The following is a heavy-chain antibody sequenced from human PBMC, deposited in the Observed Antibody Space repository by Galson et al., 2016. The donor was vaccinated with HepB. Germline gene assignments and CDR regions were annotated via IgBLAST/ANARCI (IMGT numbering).Heavy chain of an antibody. D-gene: IGHD6-19*01. Sequence: SVKVSCKASGCTFSTYTISWVRQAPGHGLEWVGRIIPIFGTTNYAQKFQGRFTITADKSTSTAYMELSSLRSEDTAMYYCARVLREWLGVLPFDYWSQGTLVTVSS. J-gene: IGHJ4*02. CDR2: IIPIFGTT. V-gene: IGHV1-69*08. CDR3: ARVLREWLGVLPFDY. CDR1: GCTFSTYT.